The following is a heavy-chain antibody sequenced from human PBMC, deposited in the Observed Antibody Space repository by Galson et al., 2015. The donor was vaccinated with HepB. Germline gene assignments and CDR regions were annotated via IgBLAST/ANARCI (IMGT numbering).Heavy chain of an antibody. CDR3: AREMGRAVGGTGYGLDV. Sequence: SCKASGYTFTNFGISWVRQAPGQGLEWMGWMSGYNGKTIYAQNLQGRVSMTTDTSTSTAYMELRSLTSADTAVYYCAREMGRAVGGTGYGLDVWGQGTTVTVSS. J-gene: IGHJ6*02. D-gene: IGHD6-19*01. V-gene: IGHV1-18*04. CDR2: MSGYNGKT. CDR1: GYTFTNFG.